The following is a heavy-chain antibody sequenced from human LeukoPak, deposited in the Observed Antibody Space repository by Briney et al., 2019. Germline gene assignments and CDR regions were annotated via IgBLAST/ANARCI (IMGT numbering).Heavy chain of an antibody. CDR3: ARDADIAVVPAAARSDY. J-gene: IGHJ4*02. D-gene: IGHD2-2*01. CDR2: ISSSSSYI. Sequence: GGSLRLSCAASGFTFSSYSMNWVRQAPGKGLEWVSSISSSSSYIYYADSVKGRFTISRDNAKNSLYLQMNSLRAEDTAVYYCARDADIAVVPAAARSDYWGQGTLVTVSS. V-gene: IGHV3-21*01. CDR1: GFTFSSYS.